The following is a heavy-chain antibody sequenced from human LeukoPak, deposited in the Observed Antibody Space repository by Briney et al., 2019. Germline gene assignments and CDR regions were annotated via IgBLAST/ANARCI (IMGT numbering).Heavy chain of an antibody. CDR1: GFTFSSYA. V-gene: IGHV3-23*01. J-gene: IGHJ4*02. CDR2: ISGSGGST. CDR3: AREPKYGSGRIDY. Sequence: GGSLRLSCAASGFTFSSYAMSWVRQAPGKGLEWVSAISGSGGSTYYADSVKGRFTIPRDNAKNSLFLQMNSLRAEDTALYYCAREPKYGSGRIDYWGQGTPVTVSS. D-gene: IGHD3-10*01.